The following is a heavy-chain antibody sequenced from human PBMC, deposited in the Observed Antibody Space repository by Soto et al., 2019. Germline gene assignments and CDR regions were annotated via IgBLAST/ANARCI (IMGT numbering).Heavy chain of an antibody. D-gene: IGHD2-21*02. CDR2: IIPIFGTA. Sequence: SVKVSCKASGGTFSSYAISWVRQAPGQGLEWMGGIIPIFGTANYAQKFQGRVTITADESTSTAYMELSSLRSEDTAVYYCARHVWVTCVPDNCLDPWGQGTLVPVSS. J-gene: IGHJ5*02. CDR3: ARHVWVTCVPDNCLDP. V-gene: IGHV1-69*13. CDR1: GGTFSSYA.